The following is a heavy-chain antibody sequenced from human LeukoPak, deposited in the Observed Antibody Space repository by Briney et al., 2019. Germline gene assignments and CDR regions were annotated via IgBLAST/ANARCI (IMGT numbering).Heavy chain of an antibody. V-gene: IGHV4-34*01. CDR3: ARDQEWELLGFDY. CDR2: INHSGST. Sequence: SETLSLTCAVYGGSFSGYYWSWIRQPPGKGLEWIGEINHSGSTNYNPSLKSRVTISVDTSKNQFSLKLSSVTAADTAVYYCARDQEWELLGFDYWGQGTLVTVSS. D-gene: IGHD1-26*01. CDR1: GGSFSGYY. J-gene: IGHJ4*02.